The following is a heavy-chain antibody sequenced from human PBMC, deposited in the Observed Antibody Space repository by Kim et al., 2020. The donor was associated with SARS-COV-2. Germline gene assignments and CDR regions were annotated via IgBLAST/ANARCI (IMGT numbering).Heavy chain of an antibody. D-gene: IGHD1-26*01. V-gene: IGHV6-1*01. CDR2: TYYRSKWYN. CDR3: AREATGGLDYFDY. J-gene: IGHJ4*02. CDR1: GDSVSSNSAA. Sequence: SQTLSLTCAISGDSVSSNSAAWSWFRQSPSSGLEWLGRTYYRSKWYNDYAVFVRSQITINSDTSKNQFSLQLSSVTPEDTAVYYCAREATGGLDYFDYWGQGTLVTVSS.